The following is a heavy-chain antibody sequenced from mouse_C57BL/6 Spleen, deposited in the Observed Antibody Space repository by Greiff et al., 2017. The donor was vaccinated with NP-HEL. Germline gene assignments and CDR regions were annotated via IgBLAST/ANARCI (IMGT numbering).Heavy chain of an antibody. J-gene: IGHJ4*01. V-gene: IGHV3-3*01. Sequence: VQLQQSGPSLVRPSQTLSLTCTVTGFSINSDCYWIWIRQFPGNKLEYIGYTFYSGITYYNPSLESRTYITRDTSKNQFSLKLSSVTTEDTATYYCARSHGSSPYYYAMDYWGQGTSVTVSS. D-gene: IGHD1-1*01. CDR3: ARSHGSSPYYYAMDY. CDR1: GFSINSDCY. CDR2: TFYSGIT.